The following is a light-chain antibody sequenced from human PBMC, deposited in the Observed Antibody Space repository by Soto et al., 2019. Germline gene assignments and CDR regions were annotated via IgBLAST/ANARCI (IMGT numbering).Light chain of an antibody. J-gene: IGKJ4*01. CDR3: QQSITAPLT. V-gene: IGKV1-39*01. CDR1: QGINNY. Sequence: DIQMTQSPSSLSASVGDRVTITCRASQGINNYLNWYPQKPGKAPQLLIYAASNLQSGVPSRFSGSGSGTDFTLTIWSLQPEDNASYFCQQSITAPLTFGGGTKVEI. CDR2: AAS.